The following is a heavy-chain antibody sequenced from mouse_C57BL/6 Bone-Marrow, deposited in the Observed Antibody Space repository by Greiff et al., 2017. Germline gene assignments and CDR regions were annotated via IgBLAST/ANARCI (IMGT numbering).Heavy chain of an antibody. D-gene: IGHD2-14*01. CDR3: ARSPLVRPLYFDV. J-gene: IGHJ1*03. CDR2: INPSSGYT. CDR1: GYTFTSYW. V-gene: IGHV1-7*01. Sequence: VKLVESGAELAKPGASVKLSCKASGYTFTSYWMHWVKQRPGQGLEWIGYINPSSGYTKYNQKFKDKATLTADKSSRTAYMQLSSLTYEDSAVYYCARSPLVRPLYFDVWGTGTTVTVSS.